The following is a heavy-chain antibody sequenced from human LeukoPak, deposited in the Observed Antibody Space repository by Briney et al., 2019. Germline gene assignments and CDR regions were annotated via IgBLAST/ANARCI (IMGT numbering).Heavy chain of an antibody. V-gene: IGHV1-3*04. CDR1: GYTFTSYS. J-gene: IGHJ4*02. D-gene: IGHD3-10*01. CDR2: INTGNDDT. CDR3: ARVRGVMLDY. Sequence: ASVKVSCKASGYTFTSYSMHWVRQAPGQRLEWMGWINTGNDDTKYSQNFQGRVTITRDTSASTAYMELSNLRSEDTAVYYCARVRGVMLDYWGQGTLVTVSS.